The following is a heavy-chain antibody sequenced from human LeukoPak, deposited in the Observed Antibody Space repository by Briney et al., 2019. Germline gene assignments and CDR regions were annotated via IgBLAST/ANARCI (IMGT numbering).Heavy chain of an antibody. CDR3: ARLPRFTAAAGIPFDY. CDR1: GFTFSSYS. V-gene: IGHV3-21*01. J-gene: IGHJ4*02. D-gene: IGHD6-13*01. CDR2: ISSSSSYI. Sequence: GGSLRLSCAASGFTFSSYSMNWVRQAPGKGLEWVSSISSSSSYIYYADSVKGRFTISRDNAKNSLYLQMNSLRAEDTAVYYCARLPRFTAAAGIPFDYWGQGTLVTVSS.